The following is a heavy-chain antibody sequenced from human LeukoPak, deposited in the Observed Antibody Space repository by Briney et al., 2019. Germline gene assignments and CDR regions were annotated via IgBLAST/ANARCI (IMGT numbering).Heavy chain of an antibody. J-gene: IGHJ5*02. CDR3: ARGGIEDNFNFDP. Sequence: ASVKVSCKASGGTFSSYAISWVRQAPGQGLEWMGGIIPIFGTANYAQKFQGRVTITTDESTRTAYMELSSLRSEDTAVYYCARGGIEDNFNFDPWGQGTLVTVSS. CDR2: IIPIFGTA. CDR1: GGTFSSYA. V-gene: IGHV1-69*05. D-gene: IGHD1-20*01.